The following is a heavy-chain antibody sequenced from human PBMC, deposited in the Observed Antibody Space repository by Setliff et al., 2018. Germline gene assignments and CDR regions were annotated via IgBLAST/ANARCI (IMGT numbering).Heavy chain of an antibody. D-gene: IGHD6-19*01. Sequence: SETLSLTCIVSGDSISGYFWSWIRQAPGKGLEWIGYIQKRGSTTTKYNPSLGSRISMSIDTSKNQFSLQLNSVSDGDTAVYYCARDQFGSGWYGPPESYFDCWGQGIQVTVSS. V-gene: IGHV4-59*01. CDR3: ARDQFGSGWYGPPESYFDC. CDR2: IQKRGSTTT. CDR1: GDSISGYF. J-gene: IGHJ4*02.